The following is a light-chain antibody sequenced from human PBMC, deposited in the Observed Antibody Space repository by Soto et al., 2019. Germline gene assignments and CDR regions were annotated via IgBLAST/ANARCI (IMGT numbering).Light chain of an antibody. Sequence: SVLTQPPSASGTPGQRVTISCSGSSSNIGGNTVNWYQQLPGTAPKLLIYGNNQRPSGVPDRFSGSKSGTSASLAISGLQSEDEADYYCAAWDDSLNGAVFGGGTKLTVL. CDR2: GNN. J-gene: IGLJ2*01. CDR1: SSNIGGNT. CDR3: AAWDDSLNGAV. V-gene: IGLV1-44*01.